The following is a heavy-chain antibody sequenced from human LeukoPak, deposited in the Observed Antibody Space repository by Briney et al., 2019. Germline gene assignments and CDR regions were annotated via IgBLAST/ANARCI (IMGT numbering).Heavy chain of an antibody. J-gene: IGHJ4*02. CDR3: ASRKEYSTSSVFY. CDR2: ISSSGGNT. CDR1: GFTFSSYG. Sequence: GGSLRLSCAASGFTFSSYGMHWVRQAPGKGLEWVSGISSSGGNTYYADSVKGRFTISRDNSKNTVSLRLNSLRAEDSAIYYCASRKEYSTSSVFYWGQGTLVTVSS. V-gene: IGHV3-23*01. D-gene: IGHD6-6*01.